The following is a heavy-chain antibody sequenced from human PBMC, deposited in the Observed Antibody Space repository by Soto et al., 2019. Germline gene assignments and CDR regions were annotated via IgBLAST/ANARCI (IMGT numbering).Heavy chain of an antibody. V-gene: IGHV3-30*03. D-gene: IGHD3-10*01. CDR1: GFTFSNYG. CDR2: ISDDGVSK. CDR3: ARAHYFGSGTSYTLYY. Sequence: LRLSCAASGFTFSNYGMHWVRQAPGKGLEWVAVISDDGVSKYYADSVQGRFTISRDNSESVVLLQMNSLRPDDTALYFCARAHYFGSGTSYTLYYWGQGTQVTVSS. J-gene: IGHJ4*02.